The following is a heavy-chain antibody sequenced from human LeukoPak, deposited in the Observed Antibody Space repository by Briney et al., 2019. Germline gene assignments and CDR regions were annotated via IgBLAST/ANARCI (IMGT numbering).Heavy chain of an antibody. Sequence: ASVKVSCKASGGTFSSYSISWVRQAPGQGLEWMGWINTNTGNPTYAQGFTGRFVFSLDTSVSTAYLQISSLKAEDIAVYYCARVSRSRGEWLFDNWGQEPLVTVSS. V-gene: IGHV7-4-1*02. CDR2: INTNTGNP. CDR3: ARVSRSRGEWLFDN. J-gene: IGHJ4*02. CDR1: GGTFSSYS. D-gene: IGHD3-3*01.